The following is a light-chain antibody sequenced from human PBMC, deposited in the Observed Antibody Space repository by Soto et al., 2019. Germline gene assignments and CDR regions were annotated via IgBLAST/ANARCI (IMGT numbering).Light chain of an antibody. CDR3: QQYDNVPLT. V-gene: IGKV1-12*01. CDR1: QGISRW. J-gene: IGKJ4*01. CDR2: SAS. Sequence: DIQMTQLPSSMSASVGDRVTITCRASQGISRWLAWYHQKPGKAPNLLIYSASTLHSGVPSRFSGSGSGTDFTFAINNLQPEDIGTYYCQQYDNVPLTFGGGTKVEIK.